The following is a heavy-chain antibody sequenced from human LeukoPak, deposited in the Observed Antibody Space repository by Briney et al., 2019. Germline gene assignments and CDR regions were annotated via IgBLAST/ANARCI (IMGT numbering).Heavy chain of an antibody. J-gene: IGHJ4*02. V-gene: IGHV4-4*08. CDR1: GGSINSYY. CDR2: IAASGTT. Sequence: SETLSLTCTVSGGSINSYYWSWIRQPAGKGLEFIGYIAASGTTKHNPSLKSRVTLSMDTSKNQFSLKLTSVSAADTAVYFCARFPYFEGFDYWGQGIQVIVSS. CDR3: ARFPYFEGFDY. D-gene: IGHD3-9*01.